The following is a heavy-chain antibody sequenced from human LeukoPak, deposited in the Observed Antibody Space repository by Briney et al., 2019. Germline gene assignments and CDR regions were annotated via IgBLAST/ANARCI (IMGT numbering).Heavy chain of an antibody. CDR2: IYSTGST. V-gene: IGHV4-4*07. J-gene: IGHJ4*02. CDR3: ARQIASAGTAGFDF. CDR1: GGSISSYY. Sequence: PSETLSLTCTVSGGSISSYYWSWIRQPAGKGLEWIGRIYSTGSTNYNPSLKSRVTMSVDTSKNQFPLRLRTVTAADTAVYYCARQIASAGTAGFDFWGQGALVTVSS. D-gene: IGHD6-13*01.